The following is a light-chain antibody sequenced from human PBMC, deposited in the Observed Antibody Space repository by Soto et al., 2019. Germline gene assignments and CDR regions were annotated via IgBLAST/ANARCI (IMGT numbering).Light chain of an antibody. Sequence: EIVMTQSPATLSVSPGETATLSCRASQSLNGNLAWYQQKPGQAPSLLLYRASTRATGIPARFSGSGSETEFTLTINSLQSEYFAVYYCQQYNHWPSFGQGTKVEVK. CDR1: QSLNGN. CDR2: RAS. CDR3: QQYNHWPS. V-gene: IGKV3-15*01. J-gene: IGKJ1*01.